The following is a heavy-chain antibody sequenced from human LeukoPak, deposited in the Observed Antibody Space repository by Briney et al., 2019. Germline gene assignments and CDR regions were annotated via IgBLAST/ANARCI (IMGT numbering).Heavy chain of an antibody. D-gene: IGHD4-11*01. CDR1: GGSISSYY. CDR3: ARRPMTTVYHFDY. V-gene: IGHV4-59*01. J-gene: IGHJ4*02. CDR2: IYYSGST. Sequence: SETLSLTCTVSGGSISSYYWSWIRQPPGKGLEWIGYIYYSGSTNYNPSLKSRVTISVDTSKNQFSLKLSSVTAADTAVYYCARRPMTTVYHFDYWGQGTLVTVSS.